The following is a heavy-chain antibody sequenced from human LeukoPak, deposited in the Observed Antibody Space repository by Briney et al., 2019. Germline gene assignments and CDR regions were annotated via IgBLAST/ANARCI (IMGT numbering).Heavy chain of an antibody. Sequence: GGSLRLSCAASGFTFSSYAISWVRQAPGQGLEWMGGIIPIFGTANYAQKFQGRVTITTDESTSTAYMELSSLRSEDTAVYYCARDSGSYLYFDYWGQGTLVTVSS. V-gene: IGHV1-69*05. CDR2: IIPIFGTA. J-gene: IGHJ4*02. D-gene: IGHD1-26*01. CDR1: GFTFSSYA. CDR3: ARDSGSYLYFDY.